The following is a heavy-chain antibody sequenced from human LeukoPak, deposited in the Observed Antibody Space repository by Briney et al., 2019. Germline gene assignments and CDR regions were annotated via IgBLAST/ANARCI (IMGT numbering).Heavy chain of an antibody. Sequence: SSQTLSLTCTVSGDSITRGTYYWNWIRQLAGKGLEWIGRIHTSSRVNYNPSLKSRVTISIDTSRNLVSLRLTSVTAADAAVYYCARDRGNGDYGDYFDSWGQGTLVSVSS. CDR1: GDSITRGTYY. V-gene: IGHV4-61*02. CDR2: IHTSSRV. CDR3: ARDRGNGDYGDYFDS. D-gene: IGHD4-17*01. J-gene: IGHJ4*02.